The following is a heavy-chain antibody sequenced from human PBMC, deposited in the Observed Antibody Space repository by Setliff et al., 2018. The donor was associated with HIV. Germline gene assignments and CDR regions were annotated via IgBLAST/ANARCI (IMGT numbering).Heavy chain of an antibody. V-gene: IGHV4-4*07. CDR3: ARESGSAYYYYYMDV. J-gene: IGHJ6*03. CDR1: GDSITTNY. D-gene: IGHD1-26*01. Sequence: PSETLSLTCTCSGDSITTNYWSWIRQPAGKGPEWIGRINNNGTTNYNPSLKSRVTMSVDTSKNQFSLKMSSVTAADTAVYYCARESGSAYYYYYMDVWGKGTTVTVSS. CDR2: INNNGTT.